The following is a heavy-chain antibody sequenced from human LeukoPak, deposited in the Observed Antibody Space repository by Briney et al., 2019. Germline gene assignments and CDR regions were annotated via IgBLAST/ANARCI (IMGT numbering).Heavy chain of an antibody. V-gene: IGHV3-30-3*01. CDR2: ISYDGSNK. CDR3: AREVVGYCSSASCHPPWRNGMGV. J-gene: IGHJ6*02. Sequence: PGGSLRLSCAASGFTFSSYAMHWVRQAPGKGLEWVAVISYDGSNKYYADSVKGRFTISRDNSKNTLYLQMNSLRAEDTAVYYCAREVVGYCSSASCHPPWRNGMGVWGQGTTVTVSS. CDR1: GFTFSSYA. D-gene: IGHD2-2*01.